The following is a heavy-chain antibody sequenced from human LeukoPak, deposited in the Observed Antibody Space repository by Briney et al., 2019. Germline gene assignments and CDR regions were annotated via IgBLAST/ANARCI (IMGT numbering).Heavy chain of an antibody. CDR3: ARVLYDSSGYPLDY. CDR2: ISGSGDNT. J-gene: IGHJ4*02. D-gene: IGHD3-22*01. Sequence: PGGSLRLSCAASGFTFSSYWMSWVRQAPGKVLEWVSAISGSGDNTYYADSVKGRFTISRDNAKNSLYLQMNGLRAEDTAVYYCARVLYDSSGYPLDYWGQGTLVTVSS. CDR1: GFTFSSYW. V-gene: IGHV3-21*01.